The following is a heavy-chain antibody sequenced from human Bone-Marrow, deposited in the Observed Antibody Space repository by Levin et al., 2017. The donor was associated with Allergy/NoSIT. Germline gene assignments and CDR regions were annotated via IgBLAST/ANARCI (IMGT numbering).Heavy chain of an antibody. J-gene: IGHJ4*02. CDR1: GFTFSSYW. CDR3: ARVLVHKGVFDY. V-gene: IGHV3-74*01. CDR2: INSDGSST. Sequence: ASVKVSCAASGFTFSSYWMHWVRQAPGKGLVWVSRINSDGSSTSYADSVKGRFTISRDNAKNTLYLQMNSLRAEDTAVYYCARVLVHKGVFDYWGQGTLVTVSS. D-gene: IGHD3-3*01.